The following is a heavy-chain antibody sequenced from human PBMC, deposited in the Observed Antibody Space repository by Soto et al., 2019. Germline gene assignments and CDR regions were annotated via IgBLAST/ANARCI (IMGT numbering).Heavy chain of an antibody. D-gene: IGHD2-2*02. CDR2: ISGSSGRT. V-gene: IGHV3-23*01. Sequence: EVQLLESGGGLVQPGGSLRLSCAASGFTFTNYAMSWVRQAPGKGLEWVSAISGSSGRTYYADSVKGRFTISTDHSKNTLSLQMNSLRVEDTAIYYCAKGAIPGEGPNCFDPWGQGTLVTVSS. CDR3: AKGAIPGEGPNCFDP. J-gene: IGHJ5*02. CDR1: GFTFTNYA.